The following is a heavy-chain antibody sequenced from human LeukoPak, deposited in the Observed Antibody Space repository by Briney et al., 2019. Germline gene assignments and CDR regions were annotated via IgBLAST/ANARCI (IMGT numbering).Heavy chain of an antibody. CDR2: ITASGGAT. V-gene: IGHV3-23*01. CDR1: GFTFSSNA. J-gene: IGHJ4*02. D-gene: IGHD3-10*01. Sequence: GGSLRLSCVASGFTFSSNAMSWVRQAPGTGLEWVSIITASGGATYYADSVKGRFTISRDDSRNTLYLQMNSLRAEDTAVYHCAERHTSGSHDYWGQGTLVTVSS. CDR3: AERHTSGSHDY.